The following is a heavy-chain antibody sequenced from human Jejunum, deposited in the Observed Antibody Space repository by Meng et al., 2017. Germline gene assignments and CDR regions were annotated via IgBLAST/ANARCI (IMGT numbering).Heavy chain of an antibody. CDR1: GFTFSSFP. J-gene: IGHJ4*02. V-gene: IGHV3-48*03. Sequence: GESLKISCAASGFTFSSFPMNWVRQAPGKGLEWVSYISDSGTSRYYGESVRGRFTISRDNAKNSLYLQMNSLRAEDTAVYYCTRRGYTEAEDFWGQGNRVTVSS. CDR2: ISDSGTSR. CDR3: TRRGYTEAEDF. D-gene: IGHD5-12*01.